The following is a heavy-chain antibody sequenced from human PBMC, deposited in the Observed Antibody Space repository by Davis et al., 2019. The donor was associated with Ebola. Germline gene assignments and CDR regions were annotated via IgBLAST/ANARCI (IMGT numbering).Heavy chain of an antibody. J-gene: IGHJ3*02. V-gene: IGHV3-9*01. CDR1: GFTFDDYA. CDR2: ISWNSGSI. Sequence: PGGSLRLSCAASGFTFDDYAMHWVRQAPGKGLEWVSGISWNSGSIGYADSVKGRFTISRDNAKNSLYLQMNSLRAEDTALYYCAKDMGISGGQWLVPGIGGAFDIWGQGTMVTVSS. CDR3: AKDMGISGGQWLVPGIGGAFDI. D-gene: IGHD6-19*01.